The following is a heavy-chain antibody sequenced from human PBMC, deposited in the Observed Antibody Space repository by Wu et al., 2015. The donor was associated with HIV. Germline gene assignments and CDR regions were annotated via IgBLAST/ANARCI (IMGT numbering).Heavy chain of an antibody. CDR1: GYAFSSYY. Sequence: QVQLVQSGAEVKKPGASVNISCKASGYAFSSYYIYWVRQAPGQGLEWMGVINPGGVRVSYAQKFQGRVTMTSDTSTSTVHMDLSSLRSEDTAMYYCATRIGNMEAFNIWGQGTMVIVSS. D-gene: IGHD1/OR15-1a*01. V-gene: IGHV1-46*03. CDR3: ATRIGNMEAFNI. J-gene: IGHJ3*02. CDR2: INPGGVRV.